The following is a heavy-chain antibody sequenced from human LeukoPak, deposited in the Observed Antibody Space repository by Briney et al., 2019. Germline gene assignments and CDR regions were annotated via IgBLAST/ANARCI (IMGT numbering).Heavy chain of an antibody. CDR2: IYYSGST. D-gene: IGHD2-15*01. J-gene: IGHJ4*02. CDR3: ARDSEVQEEDISDFDY. CDR1: GGSISSYY. V-gene: IGHV4-59*01. Sequence: SETLSLTCTVSGGSISSYYWSWIRQPPGKGLEWIGYIYYSGSTNYNPSLKSRVTISVDTSKNQFSLKLSSVTAADTAVYYCARDSEVQEEDISDFDYWGQGTLVTVSS.